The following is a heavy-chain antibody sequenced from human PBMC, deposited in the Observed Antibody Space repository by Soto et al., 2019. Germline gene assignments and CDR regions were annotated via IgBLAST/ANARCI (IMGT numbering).Heavy chain of an antibody. CDR2: IYPGDSDT. J-gene: IGHJ3*01. D-gene: IGHD3-10*01. V-gene: IGHV5-51*01. CDR1: GYSFTSHW. Sequence: GESLKISCKGSGYSFTSHWIGWVRQMPGKGLEWMGIIYPGDSDTRYSPSFQGQVTISAGKSINTAYLQWSSLKASDTAIYYCARHSPESDGSDVWGQGTMVTVSS. CDR3: ARHSPESDGSDV.